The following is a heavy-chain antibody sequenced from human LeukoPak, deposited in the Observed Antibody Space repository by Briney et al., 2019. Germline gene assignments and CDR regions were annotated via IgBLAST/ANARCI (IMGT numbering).Heavy chain of an antibody. CDR3: AKDLWSGIAVAGSAFDY. CDR2: VRGDGGST. CDR1: GFTFDDYA. D-gene: IGHD6-19*01. Sequence: GGSLRLSCAASGFTFDDYAMHWVRQAPGKGLEWVSLVRGDGGSTYYADSVKGRFTISRDNSRNSLYLQMNSLRTEDTALYYCAKDLWSGIAVAGSAFDYWGQGTLVTVSS. J-gene: IGHJ4*02. V-gene: IGHV3-43*02.